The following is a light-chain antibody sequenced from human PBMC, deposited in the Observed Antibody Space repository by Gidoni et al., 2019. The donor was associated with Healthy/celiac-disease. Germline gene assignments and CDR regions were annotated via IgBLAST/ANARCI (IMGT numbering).Light chain of an antibody. J-gene: IGKJ4*01. CDR1: QSVSSY. Sequence: EIVMTQSPATLSVSPGERATLSCRASQSVSSYLAWYQQKPSQAPRLLIYGASTRATGIPARFSGSGYGKEFTLTISSLQSEEFAVYYCQQYNNWPPVLTFGGGTKVEIK. V-gene: IGKV3-15*01. CDR3: QQYNNWPPVLT. CDR2: GAS.